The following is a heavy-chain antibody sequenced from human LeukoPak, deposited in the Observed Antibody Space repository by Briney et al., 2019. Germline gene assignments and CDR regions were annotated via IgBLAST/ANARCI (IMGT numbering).Heavy chain of an antibody. CDR1: GGSFSGYY. Sequence: PSETLSLTCAVYGGSFSGYYWSWIRQPPGKGLEWIGEINHSGSTNYNPSLKSRVTISVDTSKNQFSLKLSSVTAADTAVYCCARGRITLYYYYGMDVWGQGTTVTVSS. CDR2: INHSGST. V-gene: IGHV4-34*01. J-gene: IGHJ6*02. CDR3: ARGRITLYYYYGMDV. D-gene: IGHD5-24*01.